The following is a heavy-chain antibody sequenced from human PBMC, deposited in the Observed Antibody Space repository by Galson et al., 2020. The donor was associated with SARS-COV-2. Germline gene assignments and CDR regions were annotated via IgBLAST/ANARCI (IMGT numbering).Heavy chain of an antibody. V-gene: IGHV1-46*02. Sequence: ASVKVSCKASGYTFNMYYIHWVRQAPGQGLEWMGLFNPSGGITSYAQKFRGRVTVTSDTSTSTVYMEVSSLRPEDTAVYYCARDSGLGFYFFGYRGQGNLVTVSP. CDR2: FNPSGGIT. CDR1: GYTFNMYY. CDR3: ARDSGLGFYFFGY. D-gene: IGHD3-10*01. J-gene: IGHJ4*02.